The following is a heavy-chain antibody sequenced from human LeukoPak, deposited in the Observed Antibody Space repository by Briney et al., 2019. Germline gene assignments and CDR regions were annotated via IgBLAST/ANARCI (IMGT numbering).Heavy chain of an antibody. CDR1: GGSFSGYY. Sequence: SETLSLTCAVYGGSFSGYYWSWIRQPPGKGLEWIGEIYHSGSNNYNPSLKSRVTISVDKSKNQFSLKLSSVTAADTAVYYCAREHPSDYDILAGYYRLDWFDPWGQGTLVTVSS. V-gene: IGHV4-34*01. CDR3: AREHPSDYDILAGYYRLDWFDP. D-gene: IGHD3-9*01. J-gene: IGHJ5*02. CDR2: IYHSGSN.